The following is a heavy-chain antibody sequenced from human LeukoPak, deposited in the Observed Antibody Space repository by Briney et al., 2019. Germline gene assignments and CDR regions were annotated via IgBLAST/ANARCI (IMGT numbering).Heavy chain of an antibody. V-gene: IGHV4-4*07. CDR3: ARGRGGSSPERYFDY. D-gene: IGHD6-6*01. Sequence: SETLSLTCTVSGGSISSYYWSWIRQPAGKGLEWIGRIYTSGSTNYNPPLKSRVTMSVDTSKNQFSLKLSSVTAADTAVYYCARGRGGSSPERYFDYWGQGTLVTVSS. CDR2: IYTSGST. J-gene: IGHJ4*02. CDR1: GGSISSYY.